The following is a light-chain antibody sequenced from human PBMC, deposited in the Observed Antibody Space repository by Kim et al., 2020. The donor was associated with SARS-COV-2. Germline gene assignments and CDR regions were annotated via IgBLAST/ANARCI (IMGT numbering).Light chain of an antibody. CDR1: QDINRH. CDR3: QQADDFPWT. CDR2: GAS. Sequence: DIQMTQSPSSVSASVGDRVTITCRASQDINRHLAWYQQRPGMVPTLLIDGASDLQSGASSRFSGSGSGTDFTLTIWDLQPEDFATYYCQQADDFPWTFGQGTKVDIK. V-gene: IGKV1-12*01. J-gene: IGKJ1*01.